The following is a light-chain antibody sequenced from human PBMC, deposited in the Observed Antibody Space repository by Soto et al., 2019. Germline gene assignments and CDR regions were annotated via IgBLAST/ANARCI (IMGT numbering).Light chain of an antibody. V-gene: IGKV3-15*01. J-gene: IGKJ4*01. CDR2: DAS. Sequence: VVMTQSPGTLSVPPGERATLSRRASQSISSNLAWYQQKPGQAPRLLIDDASTRAAGIPARFNGGGSGTEFTLTISSLQSEDFALYDCQQFHKWPLSFGGGSKVDIK. CDR3: QQFHKWPLS. CDR1: QSISSN.